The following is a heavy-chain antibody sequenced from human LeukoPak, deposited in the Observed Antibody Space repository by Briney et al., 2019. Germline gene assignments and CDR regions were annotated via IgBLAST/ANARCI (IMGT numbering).Heavy chain of an antibody. CDR3: ARELEFRGRTFDY. D-gene: IGHD1-26*01. CDR1: GGSISSSSHY. V-gene: IGHV4-39*07. CDR2: IYYSGST. J-gene: IGHJ4*02. Sequence: SETLSLTCTVSGGSISSSSHYWGWIRQPPGKGLEWIGSIYYSGSTCYNPSLKSRVTISVDTSKNQFSLKLSSVTAADTAVYYCARELEFRGRTFDYWGQGTLVTVSS.